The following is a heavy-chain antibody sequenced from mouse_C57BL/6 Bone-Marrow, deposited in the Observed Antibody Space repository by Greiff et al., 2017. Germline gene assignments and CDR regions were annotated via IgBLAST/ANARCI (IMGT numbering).Heavy chain of an antibody. J-gene: IGHJ4*01. CDR1: GYSFTDYN. D-gene: IGHD3-1*01. V-gene: IGHV1-39*01. CDR3: ARSGEEGYYYAMDY. Sequence: EVQLHQSGPELVKPGASVKISCKASGYSFTDYNMNWVKQSNGKSLEWIGVINPNYGTTSYNQKFKGKATLTVDQSSSTAYMQLNSLTSEDSAVYYCARSGEEGYYYAMDYWGQGTSVTVSS. CDR2: INPNYGTT.